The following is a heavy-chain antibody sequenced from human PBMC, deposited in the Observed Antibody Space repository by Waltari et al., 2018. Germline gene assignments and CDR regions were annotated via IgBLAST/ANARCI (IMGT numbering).Heavy chain of an antibody. CDR1: GFTVSSNY. V-gene: IGHV3-53*01. Sequence: EVQLVESGGGLIQPGGSLRLSCAASGFTVSSNYMSWVRQAPGKGLEWVSVIYSGGSTYYADSVKVRFTISRDNSKNTLYLQMNSLRAEDTAVYYCARGGLYYYDSSGYHAFDIWGQGTMVTVSS. CDR2: IYSGGST. CDR3: ARGGLYYYDSSGYHAFDI. D-gene: IGHD3-22*01. J-gene: IGHJ3*02.